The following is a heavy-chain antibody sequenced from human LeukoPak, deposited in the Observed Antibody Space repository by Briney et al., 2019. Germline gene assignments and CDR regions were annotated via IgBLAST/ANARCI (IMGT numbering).Heavy chain of an antibody. CDR2: INSDGSIT. D-gene: IGHD5-18*01. Sequence: SGGSLRLSCAASGFTFTTYWMHWVRHAPGKGLVWVSHINSDGSITSYVDSVKGRFTISRDNAKNTLYLQMNSLRAEDTAVYYCARDAVDTANAVWGQGTTVAVSS. V-gene: IGHV3-74*01. CDR1: GFTFTTYW. CDR3: ARDAVDTANAV. J-gene: IGHJ6*02.